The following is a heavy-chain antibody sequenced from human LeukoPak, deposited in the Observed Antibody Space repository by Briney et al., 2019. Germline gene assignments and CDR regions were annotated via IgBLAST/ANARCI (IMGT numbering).Heavy chain of an antibody. J-gene: IGHJ3*02. V-gene: IGHV4-39*07. CDR1: GGSISSSSYY. Sequence: PSETLSLTCTVSGGSISSSSYYWGWIRQPPGKGLEWIGSIYYSGSTYYNPSLKSRVAISQDTSKNQFSLRLSSVTAADTAVYYCARDSFSGWPRGDAFDIWGQGTMVTVSS. CDR3: ARDSFSGWPRGDAFDI. CDR2: IYYSGST. D-gene: IGHD6-19*01.